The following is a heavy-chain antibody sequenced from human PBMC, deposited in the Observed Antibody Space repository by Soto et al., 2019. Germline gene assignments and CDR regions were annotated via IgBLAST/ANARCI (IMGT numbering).Heavy chain of an antibody. J-gene: IGHJ4*02. CDR2: ISYDGSNK. Sequence: QVQLVESGGGVVQPERSLRLSCAASGFTFSSYAMHWVRQAPGKGLEWVAVISYDGSNKYYADSVKGRFTISRDNSKNTLYLQMNSLRAEDTAVYYCARVPKQWLPFDYWGQGTLVTVSS. D-gene: IGHD6-19*01. V-gene: IGHV3-30-3*01. CDR1: GFTFSSYA. CDR3: ARVPKQWLPFDY.